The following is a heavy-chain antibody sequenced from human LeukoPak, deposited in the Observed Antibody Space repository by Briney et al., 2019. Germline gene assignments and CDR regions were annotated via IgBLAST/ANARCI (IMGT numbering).Heavy chain of an antibody. Sequence: SQTLSLACTVSSGSISSGAYYWSWIRQHPGMGLEWIGYIYYIGSTYYNPSLKSRVTISVDTSKNQFSLKLSSVTAADTAVYYCAGYSSGWSFYFDYWGQGTLVTVSS. CDR1: SGSISSGAYY. D-gene: IGHD6-19*01. CDR3: AGYSSGWSFYFDY. J-gene: IGHJ4*02. V-gene: IGHV4-31*03. CDR2: IYYIGST.